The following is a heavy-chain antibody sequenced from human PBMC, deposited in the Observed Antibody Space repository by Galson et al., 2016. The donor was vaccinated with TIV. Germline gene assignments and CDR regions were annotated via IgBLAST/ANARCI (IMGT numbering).Heavy chain of an antibody. D-gene: IGHD1-20*01. J-gene: IGHJ6*02. CDR1: GGTFISYA. CDR2: IIPIFRSA. CDR3: AIARRLTGADWRQFASMDV. Sequence: SVKASCKASGGTFISYAVSWVRQSPEQGLEWMGGIIPIFRSAKTSQTFQGRVTLTTDGSTSTVYMEVRNLRSEDTAVYYCAIARRLTGADWRQFASMDVWGQETTVTVS. V-gene: IGHV1-69*05.